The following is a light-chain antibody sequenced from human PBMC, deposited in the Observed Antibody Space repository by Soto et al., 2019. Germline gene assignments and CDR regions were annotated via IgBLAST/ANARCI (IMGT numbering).Light chain of an antibody. CDR2: DVS. J-gene: IGLJ1*01. CDR1: SSDDGGYNY. V-gene: IGLV2-14*01. Sequence: QSALTQPASVSGSPGQSITISCTGTSSDDGGYNYVSWYQQHPGKAPKFMIYDVSNRPSGVSNRSSGSESGNTASLTISGLQAEDEADYYCCSYTTSNTRQIVFGTGTKLTVL. CDR3: CSYTTSNTRQIV.